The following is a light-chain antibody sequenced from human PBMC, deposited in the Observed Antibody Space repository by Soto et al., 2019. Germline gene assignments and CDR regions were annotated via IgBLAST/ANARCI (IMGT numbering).Light chain of an antibody. V-gene: IGLV1-44*01. CDR3: AAWDDSLNGVV. Sequence: QSVLTQPPSASGTPGQRVTIACSGSSSNIGSNTVNCYQQLPGTAPKLHIYSNNQRPSGVPDRFSGAKSGTSASLAISGLQSEDEADYYCAAWDDSLNGVVFGGGTQLTVL. J-gene: IGLJ2*01. CDR2: SNN. CDR1: SSNIGSNT.